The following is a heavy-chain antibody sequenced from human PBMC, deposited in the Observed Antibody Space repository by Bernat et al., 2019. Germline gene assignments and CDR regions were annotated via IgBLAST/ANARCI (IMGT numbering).Heavy chain of an antibody. CDR2: ISAYNGNT. D-gene: IGHD3-3*01. Sequence: FTSYGISWVRQAPGQGLEWMGWISAYNGNTNYAQKLQGRVTMTTDTSTSTAYMELRSLRSDDTAGYYCARAGPYPEGSGYSYLYYYYYGMDVWG. V-gene: IGHV1-18*04. J-gene: IGHJ6*02. CDR3: ARAGPYPEGSGYSYLYYYYYGMDV. CDR1: FTSYG.